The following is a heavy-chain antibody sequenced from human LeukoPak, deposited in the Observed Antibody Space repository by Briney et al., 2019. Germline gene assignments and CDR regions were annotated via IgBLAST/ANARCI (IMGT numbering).Heavy chain of an antibody. Sequence: QAGGSLRLSCGASGFPFNSYAMSWVRQAPGKGREGVSAIRGSVASTDNADSVKGRFTISRDNSKNTLYLQMNSQRAEDTSVYDCAKDESGAAAVHHDAFDIWGQGTMVTVSS. J-gene: IGHJ3*02. V-gene: IGHV3-23*01. CDR2: IRGSVAST. CDR3: AKDESGAAAVHHDAFDI. CDR1: GFPFNSYA. D-gene: IGHD6-13*01.